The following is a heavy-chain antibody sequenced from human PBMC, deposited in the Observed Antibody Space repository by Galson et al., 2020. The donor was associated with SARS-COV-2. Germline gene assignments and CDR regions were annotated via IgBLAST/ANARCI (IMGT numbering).Heavy chain of an antibody. V-gene: IGHV4-61*02. CDR3: ASGGVSYYDFWSGADYYYYSGMDV. J-gene: IGHJ6*02. D-gene: IGHD3-3*01. Sequence: SETLSLTCTVSGGPNRSGSYYWSWIRQPAGTGLEWIGRIYTSGSTNYNPSLKSRVTISVDTSKNQFSLKLSSVTAADTAVYYCASGGVSYYDFWSGADYYYYSGMDVWGQGTTVTVSS. CDR2: IYTSGST. CDR1: GGPNRSGSYY.